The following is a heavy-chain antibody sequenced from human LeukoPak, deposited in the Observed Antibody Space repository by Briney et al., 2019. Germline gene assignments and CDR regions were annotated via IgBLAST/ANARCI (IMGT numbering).Heavy chain of an antibody. J-gene: IGHJ4*02. V-gene: IGHV3-30*04. CDR1: GFTFSRYP. CDR2: ISTDGRDI. Sequence: PGGSLRLSCAASGFTFSRYPMHWVRQAPGKGLEWVTVISTDGRDIKYADSVRGRFTISRDSSKNTLSLQMNSLRADDTAVYYCARDAQISAAAYYFDYWGQGTLVTVSS. D-gene: IGHD6-13*01. CDR3: ARDAQISAAAYYFDY.